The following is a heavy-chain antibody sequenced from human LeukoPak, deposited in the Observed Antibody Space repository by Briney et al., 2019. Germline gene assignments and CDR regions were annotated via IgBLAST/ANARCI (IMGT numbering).Heavy chain of an antibody. Sequence: PGGSLRLSCAASGFTFSGYEMNWVRQAPGKGLEWVSYISSSGSTIYYADSVKGRFTISRDNAKNSLYLQMNSLRAEDTAVYYCARKLRYFDWSYFDYWGQGTLVTVSS. CDR2: ISSSGSTI. CDR3: ARKLRYFDWSYFDY. J-gene: IGHJ4*02. V-gene: IGHV3-48*03. D-gene: IGHD3-9*01. CDR1: GFTFSGYE.